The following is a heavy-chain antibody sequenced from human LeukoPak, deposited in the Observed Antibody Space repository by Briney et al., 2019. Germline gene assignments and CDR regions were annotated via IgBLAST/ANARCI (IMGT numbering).Heavy chain of an antibody. V-gene: IGHV4-34*01. CDR1: GGSFSGYY. Sequence: PSETLSLTCAVYGGSFSGYYWSWIRQPPGKGLEWSGEINHSGSTNYNPSLKSRVTISVDTSKNQFSLKLSSVTAADTAVYYCASPGAQLWAPFDYWGQGTLVTVSS. CDR2: INHSGST. J-gene: IGHJ4*02. D-gene: IGHD5-18*01. CDR3: ASPGAQLWAPFDY.